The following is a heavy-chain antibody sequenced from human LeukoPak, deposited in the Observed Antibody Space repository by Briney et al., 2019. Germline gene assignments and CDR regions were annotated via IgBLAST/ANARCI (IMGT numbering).Heavy chain of an antibody. V-gene: IGHV1-2*02. D-gene: IGHD3-10*01. CDR1: VYTFTGCY. Sequence: GASVTVSFKASVYTFTGCYMHWVRLPPAQGLAWMGCINRNSGGTNYGKKFQGRFTMTRDTSISTAYVELSRLRSDDTAGYYCAGKITVVRGVEQDWFDPWGQGTLVTVSA. CDR3: AGKITVVRGVEQDWFDP. CDR2: INRNSGGT. J-gene: IGHJ5*02.